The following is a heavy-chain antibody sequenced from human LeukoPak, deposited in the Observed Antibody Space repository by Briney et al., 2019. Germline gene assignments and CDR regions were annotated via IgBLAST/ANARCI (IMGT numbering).Heavy chain of an antibody. CDR1: GGSISSYY. D-gene: IGHD6-13*01. V-gene: IGHV4-59*08. Sequence: PSETLSVTCTVSGGSISSYYWSWIRQPPGKGLEWIGYIYYSGSTNYNPSLKSRVTISVDTSKNQFSLKLSSVTAADTAVYYCARLEGSWYGGYYFDYWGQGTLVTVSS. CDR2: IYYSGST. CDR3: ARLEGSWYGGYYFDY. J-gene: IGHJ4*02.